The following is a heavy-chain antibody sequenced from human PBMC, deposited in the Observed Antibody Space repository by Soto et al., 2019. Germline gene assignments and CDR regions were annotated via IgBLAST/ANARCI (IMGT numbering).Heavy chain of an antibody. CDR1: GYTFTSYN. CDR2: MSPNSGNT. J-gene: IGHJ4*02. V-gene: IGHV1-8*01. CDR3: ARGRDSSSLLDY. D-gene: IGHD6-13*01. Sequence: QVQLVQSGAEVKKPGASVKVSCKASGYTFTSYNIIWVRQATGQGLEWMGWMSPNSGNTGYVQNFQGRVSMTRNTSIRTAYMELSSLTSEDTAVYYCARGRDSSSLLDYWGQGTLVTVSS.